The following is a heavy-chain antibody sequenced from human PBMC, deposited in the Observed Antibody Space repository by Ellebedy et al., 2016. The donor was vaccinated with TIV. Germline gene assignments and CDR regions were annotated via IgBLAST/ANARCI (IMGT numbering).Heavy chain of an antibody. Sequence: GGSLRLXXATSGFTFRNYWMTWVRQAPGKGLECVATINQDGSQVFYLDSVKGRFTISRDNANNSLYLQMNSLRADDSAMYYSARVFSLGTGPVGYWGQGTLFTVSS. J-gene: IGHJ4*02. CDR1: GFTFRNYW. CDR2: INQDGSQV. CDR3: ARVFSLGTGPVGY. V-gene: IGHV3-7*01. D-gene: IGHD1-26*01.